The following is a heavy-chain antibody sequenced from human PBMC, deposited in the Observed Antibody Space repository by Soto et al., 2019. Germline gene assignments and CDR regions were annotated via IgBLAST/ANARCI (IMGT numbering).Heavy chain of an antibody. J-gene: IGHJ4*02. CDR3: ARDLSDYDFWSGYYYYDY. V-gene: IGHV6-1*01. CDR1: GDSVSSNSAA. Sequence: PSQTLSLTCAISGDSVSSNSAAWNWIRQSPSRGLEWLGRTYYRSKWYNDYAVSVKSRITINPDTSKNQFSLQLNSVTPEDTAVYYCARDLSDYDFWSGYYYYDYWGQGTLVTVS. CDR2: TYYRSKWYN. D-gene: IGHD3-3*01.